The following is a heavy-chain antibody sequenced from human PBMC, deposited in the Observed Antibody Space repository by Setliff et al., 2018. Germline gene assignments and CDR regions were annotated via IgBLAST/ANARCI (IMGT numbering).Heavy chain of an antibody. CDR2: MNPNSGNT. Sequence: ASVKVSCKASGYTFTSYDINWVRQATGQGLEWMGWMNPNSGNTGYAQKFQGRVTMTTDTSTSTAYMELSSLRSEDTAVYYCAAIGLDTALITGVLFDFWGQGTLVTVSS. CDR1: GYTFTSYD. D-gene: IGHD5-18*01. V-gene: IGHV1-8*02. CDR3: AAIGLDTALITGVLFDF. J-gene: IGHJ4*02.